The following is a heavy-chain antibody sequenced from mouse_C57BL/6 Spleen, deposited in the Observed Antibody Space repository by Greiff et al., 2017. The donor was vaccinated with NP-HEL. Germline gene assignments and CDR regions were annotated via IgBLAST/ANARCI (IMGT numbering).Heavy chain of an antibody. V-gene: IGHV1-55*01. J-gene: IGHJ4*01. CDR1: GYTFTSYW. CDR3: ARHRGNYAMDY. D-gene: IGHD2-14*01. CDR2: IYPGSGST. Sequence: VQLQQPGAELVKPGASVKMSCKASGYTFTSYWITWVKQRPGQGLEWIGDIYPGSGSTNYNEKFKSKATLTVDTSSSPAYMQLSSLTSEDSAVYYCARHRGNYAMDYWGQGTSVTVSS.